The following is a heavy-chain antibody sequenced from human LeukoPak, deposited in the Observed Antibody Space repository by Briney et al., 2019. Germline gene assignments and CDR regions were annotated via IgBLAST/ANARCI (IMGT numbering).Heavy chain of an antibody. Sequence: GGSLRLSCAASGFTVSSNYMSWVRQAPGKGLEWVSVIYSGGSTYYADSVKGRFTISRDNSKNTLYLQMNSLRAEDTAVYYCAREVYDILTHYGMDVWGQGTTVTVSS. CDR3: AREVYDILTHYGMDV. CDR1: GFTVSSNY. J-gene: IGHJ6*02. D-gene: IGHD3-9*01. V-gene: IGHV3-66*02. CDR2: IYSGGST.